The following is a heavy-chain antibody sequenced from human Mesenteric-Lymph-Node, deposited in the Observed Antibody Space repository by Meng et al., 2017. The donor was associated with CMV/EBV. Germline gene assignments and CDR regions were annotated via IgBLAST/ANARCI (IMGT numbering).Heavy chain of an antibody. Sequence: TGFYSWSWIRQPPGKGLEWIGYIYHTGRTYYNSSLESRVSISVDTSKNQFSLKLSSVTAADTAVYYCARGNVLLWFGEANTWYFDLWGRGTLVTVSS. CDR2: IYHTGRT. D-gene: IGHD3-10*01. J-gene: IGHJ2*01. CDR1: TGFYS. V-gene: IGHV4-30-2*04. CDR3: ARGNVLLWFGEANTWYFDL.